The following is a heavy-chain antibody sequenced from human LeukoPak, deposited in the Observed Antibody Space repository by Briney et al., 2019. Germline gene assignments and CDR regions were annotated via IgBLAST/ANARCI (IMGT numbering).Heavy chain of an antibody. CDR1: GYSFTSYW. CDR2: IYPGDSDT. Sequence: GKSLKISCKGSGYSFTSYWIGWVRQMPGKGLEWMGIIYPGDSDTRYSPSFQGQVTISADKFISTAYLQWSSLKASDTAMYYCARLVLASDLDNWFDPWGQGTLVTVSS. CDR3: ARLVLASDLDNWFDP. J-gene: IGHJ5*02. D-gene: IGHD3-3*01. V-gene: IGHV5-51*01.